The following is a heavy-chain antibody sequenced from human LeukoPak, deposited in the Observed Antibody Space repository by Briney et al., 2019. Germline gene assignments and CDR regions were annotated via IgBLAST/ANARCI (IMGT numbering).Heavy chain of an antibody. V-gene: IGHV4-34*01. J-gene: IGHJ4*02. D-gene: IGHD3-22*01. Sequence: PSETLSLTCAVYGGSFSGYYWSWIRQPPGKGLEWIGEINHSGSTNYSPSLKSRVTISVDTSKNQFSLKLSSVTAADTAVYYCARRDSSGYYYFDYWGQGTLVTVSS. CDR2: INHSGST. CDR3: ARRDSSGYYYFDY. CDR1: GGSFSGYY.